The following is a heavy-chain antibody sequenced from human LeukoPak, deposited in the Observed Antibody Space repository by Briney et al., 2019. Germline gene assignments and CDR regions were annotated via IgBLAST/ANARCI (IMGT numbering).Heavy chain of an antibody. V-gene: IGHV3-30*02. D-gene: IGHD5-18*01. Sequence: GGSLRLSCAASGFTFSSYGMHWVRQAPGKGLEWVAFIRYDGSHKYYADSVKGRFTIARDNSKNTVSLQMKSLRAEDTAIYYCAKTYRDYFDYWGLGTLVTVSS. CDR2: IRYDGSHK. J-gene: IGHJ4*02. CDR3: AKTYRDYFDY. CDR1: GFTFSSYG.